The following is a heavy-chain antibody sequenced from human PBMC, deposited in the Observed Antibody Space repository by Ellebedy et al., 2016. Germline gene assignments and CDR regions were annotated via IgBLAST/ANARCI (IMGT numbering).Heavy chain of an antibody. Sequence: GESLKISXAASGSTFSSYGMHWVRQAPGKGLEWVSYISSSSSTIYYADSVKGRFTISRDNSKNTLYLQMSSLRAEDTAVYYCARDGSSSWLYYFDYWGQGTLVTVSS. V-gene: IGHV3-48*01. J-gene: IGHJ4*02. CDR2: ISSSSSTI. CDR1: GSTFSSYG. D-gene: IGHD6-13*01. CDR3: ARDGSSSWLYYFDY.